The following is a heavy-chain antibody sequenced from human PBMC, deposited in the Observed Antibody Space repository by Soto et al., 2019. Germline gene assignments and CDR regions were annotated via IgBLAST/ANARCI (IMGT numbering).Heavy chain of an antibody. D-gene: IGHD6-19*01. Sequence: SQTLSLTCAISGDSVSSNTAAWNWISSSLSRGLEWLGRTYYRSNWRHDYAVSVKSRITVNPDTSKNHFSLQLNSVTPDDTAVYYCARGVAGSGFDLWGQGTLVTVSS. V-gene: IGHV6-1*01. CDR3: ARGVAGSGFDL. J-gene: IGHJ4*02. CDR1: GDSVSSNTAA. CDR2: TYYRSNWRH.